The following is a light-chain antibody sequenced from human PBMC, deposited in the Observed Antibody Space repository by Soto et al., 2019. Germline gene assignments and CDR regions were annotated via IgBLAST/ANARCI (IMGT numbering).Light chain of an antibody. J-gene: IGKJ1*01. CDR2: AAS. V-gene: IGKV1-39*01. CDR1: QNISSY. Sequence: DIQMTHSPYSLSASVGDRVTITCRASQNISSYLNWYQQKPGKAPKLLIYAASSLQSGVPSRFSGSVSGTDFTLTISSLQPEDFATYYCQQSYSTPRTFCQGTKVDIK. CDR3: QQSYSTPRT.